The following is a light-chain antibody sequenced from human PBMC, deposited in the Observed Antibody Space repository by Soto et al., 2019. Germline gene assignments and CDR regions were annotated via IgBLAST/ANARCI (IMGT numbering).Light chain of an antibody. CDR2: DVN. V-gene: IGLV2-11*01. J-gene: IGLJ1*01. Sequence: QSALTQPRSVSGSPGQSVTISCTGTSSDVDGYNYVSWYQQHPGKAPKLMIYDVNKRPSGVPDRFSGSKSGNTASLTISGLQAEDEADYYCCSYAGSYTYDFGTGTKLTVL. CDR1: SSDVDGYNY. CDR3: CSYAGSYTYD.